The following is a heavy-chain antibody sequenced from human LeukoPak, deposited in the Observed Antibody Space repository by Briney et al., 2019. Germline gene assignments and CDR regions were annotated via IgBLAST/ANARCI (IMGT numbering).Heavy chain of an antibody. CDR1: GGSISSGDYY. Sequence: SETLSLTCTVSGGSISSGDYYWSWIRQPPGKGLEWIAHMYYSGSTYYNPSLKSRVTMSADTSKNQLSLKLSSVTAADTAVYYCARPYYYDSRIDPWGQGILVTVSS. J-gene: IGHJ5*02. CDR2: MYYSGST. CDR3: ARPYYYDSRIDP. D-gene: IGHD3-22*01. V-gene: IGHV4-30-4*01.